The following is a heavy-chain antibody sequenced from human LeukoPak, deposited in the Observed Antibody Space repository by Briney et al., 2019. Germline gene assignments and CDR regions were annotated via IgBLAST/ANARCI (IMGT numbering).Heavy chain of an antibody. V-gene: IGHV3-48*04. D-gene: IGHD1-26*01. CDR1: GFTFSSYN. J-gene: IGHJ4*02. CDR3: ARAYSGSYPPYYFDY. CDR2: ISSSSSTI. Sequence: PGGSLRLSCAASGFTFSSYNMNWVRQAPGKGLEWVSYISSSSSTIYYADSVKGRFTISRDNAKNSPYLQMNSLRAEDTAVYYCARAYSGSYPPYYFDYWGQGTLVTVSS.